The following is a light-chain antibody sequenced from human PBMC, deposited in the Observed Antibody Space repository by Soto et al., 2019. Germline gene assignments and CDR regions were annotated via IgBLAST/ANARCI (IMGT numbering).Light chain of an antibody. J-gene: IGLJ3*02. CDR3: ETWDSNTHTV. V-gene: IGLV4-60*02. CDR2: LEGSGSY. Sequence: QLVRTQSSSASASLGSSVKLTWTLSSGHSSYIIAWHQQQPGKAPRYLMKLEGSGSYNKGSGVPDRFSGSSSGADRYLTISNLQFEDEADYYCETWDSNTHTVFGGGTKLTVL. CDR1: SGHSSYI.